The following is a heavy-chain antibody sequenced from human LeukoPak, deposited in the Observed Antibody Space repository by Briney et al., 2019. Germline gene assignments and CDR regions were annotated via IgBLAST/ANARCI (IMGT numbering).Heavy chain of an antibody. CDR2: FHYSGIT. V-gene: IGHV4-59*08. CDR3: ARHAVRGGALDT. D-gene: IGHD1-26*01. Sequence: SETLSLTCSVSVDSSSRYHWSWIRQPPGKGLEWIGYFHYSGITNYNPSLASRVTMSGDTSKSQFSLKLSSVTVADTAVYYCARHAVRGGALDTWGQGTTVTASS. CDR1: VDSSSRYH. J-gene: IGHJ3*02.